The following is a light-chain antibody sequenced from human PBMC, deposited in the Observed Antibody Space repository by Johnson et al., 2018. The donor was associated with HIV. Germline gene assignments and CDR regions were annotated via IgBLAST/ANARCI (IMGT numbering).Light chain of an antibody. CDR3: GTWDSNLRKV. V-gene: IGLV1-51*02. CDR1: SSNIGNNY. J-gene: IGLJ1*01. CDR2: EST. Sequence: QSVLTQPPSVSAAPGQKVTISCSGSSSNIGNNYVSWYQQLPGTAPKLLIYESTNRPSGIPDRFSGSKSGTSATLGITGLQTGDEADYYCGTWDSNLRKVFGTGTKVTVL.